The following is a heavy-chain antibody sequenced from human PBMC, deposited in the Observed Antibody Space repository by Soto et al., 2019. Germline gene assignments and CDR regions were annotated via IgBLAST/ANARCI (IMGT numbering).Heavy chain of an antibody. CDR2: INHSGST. V-gene: IGHV4-34*01. J-gene: IGHJ3*02. Sequence: SETLSLTCAVYGGSFSGYYWSWIRQPPGKGLEWIGEINHSGSTNYNPSLKSRVTISVDTSKNQFSLKLSSVTAADTAVYYCARGSPTVTPYVVVVAATTNDAFDIWGQGTMVTVSS. CDR3: ARGSPTVTPYVVVVAATTNDAFDI. D-gene: IGHD2-15*01. CDR1: GGSFSGYY.